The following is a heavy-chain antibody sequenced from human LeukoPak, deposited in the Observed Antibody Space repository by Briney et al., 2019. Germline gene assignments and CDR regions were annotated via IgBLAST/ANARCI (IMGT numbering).Heavy chain of an antibody. V-gene: IGHV4-38-2*01. D-gene: IGHD3-10*01. Sequence: PSETLSLTYAVSSYSISSGYYWGWIRQPPGKGLEWIGSIYHSGSTYYNPSLKSRVTISVDTSKNQFSLKLSSVTAADTAVYYCARRTYGFSPFDYWGQGTLVTVSS. CDR3: ARRTYGFSPFDY. CDR1: SYSISSGYY. CDR2: IYHSGST. J-gene: IGHJ4*02.